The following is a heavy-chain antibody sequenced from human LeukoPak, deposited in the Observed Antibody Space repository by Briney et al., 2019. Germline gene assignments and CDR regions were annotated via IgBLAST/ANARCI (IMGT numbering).Heavy chain of an antibody. V-gene: IGHV4-30-2*01. CDR3: ATGTGYCSGGGCYDY. D-gene: IGHD2-15*01. CDR2: IYQSGST. Sequence: SETLSLTCAVSGGSISSGGYSWSWIRQPPGKGLEWIGYIYQSGSTYYNPSLKSRVTISVDRSKNQFSLKLSSVTAADTGIYYCATGTGYCSGGGCYDYWGQGTLVTVSS. J-gene: IGHJ4*02. CDR1: GGSISSGGYS.